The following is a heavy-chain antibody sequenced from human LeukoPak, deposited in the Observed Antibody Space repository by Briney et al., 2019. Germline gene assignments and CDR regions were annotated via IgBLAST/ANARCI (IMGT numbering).Heavy chain of an antibody. Sequence: SETLSLTCTVSGGSVSSGSYYWSWVRQPPGKGLEWIGYIYYSGSTNYNPSLKSRVTISVDTSKNQFSLKLSSVTAADTAVYHCAREEWLGYFDYWGQGTLVTVSS. CDR3: AREEWLGYFDY. CDR1: GGSVSSGSYY. V-gene: IGHV4-61*01. D-gene: IGHD6-19*01. CDR2: IYYSGST. J-gene: IGHJ4*02.